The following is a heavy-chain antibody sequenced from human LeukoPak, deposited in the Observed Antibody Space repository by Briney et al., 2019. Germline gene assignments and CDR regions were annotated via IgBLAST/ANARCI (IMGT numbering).Heavy chain of an antibody. D-gene: IGHD2-15*01. J-gene: IGHJ5*02. V-gene: IGHV1-69*01. CDR3: ARGLKAAPNPYNWFDP. Sequence: ASVKDSCKDCGGTFSSYAISWVRQAPGQGLEWMGGIIPIFGTAHYAQKFQGRVTSTADDSTSTAYMELSGLRSEDTAVYYCARGLKAAPNPYNWFDPWGQGTLVTVSS. CDR1: GGTFSSYA. CDR2: IIPIFGTA.